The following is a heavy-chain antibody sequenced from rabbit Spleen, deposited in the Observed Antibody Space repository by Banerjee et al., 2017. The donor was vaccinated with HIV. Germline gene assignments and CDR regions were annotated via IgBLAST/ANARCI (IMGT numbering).Heavy chain of an antibody. CDR1: GFSFSGSDR. Sequence: QEQLVESGGGLVQPEGPLTLTCTASGFSFSGSDRMCWVRQAPGKGLEWIAGIHAGSGSTYYASWAKGRFTISKTSSTTVTLQMTSLTAADTATYFCARGQYVASYGAPFNLWGQGTLVTVS. V-gene: IGHV1S45*01. CDR2: IHAGSGST. CDR3: ARGQYVASYGAPFNL. D-gene: IGHD6-1*01. J-gene: IGHJ4*01.